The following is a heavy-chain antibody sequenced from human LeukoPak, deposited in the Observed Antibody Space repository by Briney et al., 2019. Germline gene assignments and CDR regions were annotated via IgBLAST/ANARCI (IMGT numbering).Heavy chain of an antibody. CDR3: ASSWTIAVAGRKYYFQY. Sequence: QPGGSLRLSCAASGFTFSDYAMNWVRQAPGKGLEWVSTSSQGTYYVDSVKGRFTISRDNSKNTLYLQMHSLRAEDTAVYYCASSWTIAVAGRKYYFQYWGQGTLVTVSS. J-gene: IGHJ4*02. V-gene: IGHV3-23*05. CDR1: GFTFSDYA. CDR2: SSQGT. D-gene: IGHD6-19*01.